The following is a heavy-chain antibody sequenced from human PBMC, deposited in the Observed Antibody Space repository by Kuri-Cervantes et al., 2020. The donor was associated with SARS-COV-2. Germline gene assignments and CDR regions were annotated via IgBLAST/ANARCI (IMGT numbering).Heavy chain of an antibody. J-gene: IGHJ1*01. V-gene: IGHV4-39*07. CDR1: GGSISSSSYY. Sequence: SETLSLTCTVSGGSISSSSYYWGWIRQPPGKGLEWIGSIYYSGSTYYNPSLKGRVTISVDTSKNQFSLKLSSVTAADTAVYYCARVGGQVAGTLYFQHWGQGTLVTVSS. CDR3: ARVGGQVAGTLYFQH. D-gene: IGHD6-19*01. CDR2: IYYSGST.